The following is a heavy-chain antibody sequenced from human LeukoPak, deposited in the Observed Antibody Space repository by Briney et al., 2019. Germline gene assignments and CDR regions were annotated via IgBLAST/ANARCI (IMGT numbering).Heavy chain of an antibody. CDR3: ARISPYYGDYPQYYYYYMGV. J-gene: IGHJ6*03. Sequence: KPSETLSLTCAVSGYSISSGYYWGWIRQPPGKGLEWIGNIYHSGNTYCNPSLKSRATISVDTSKNQFSLKLSSVTASDTAVYYCARISPYYGDYPQYYYYYMGVWGKGTTVTVSS. D-gene: IGHD4-17*01. V-gene: IGHV4-38-2*01. CDR2: IYHSGNT. CDR1: GYSISSGYY.